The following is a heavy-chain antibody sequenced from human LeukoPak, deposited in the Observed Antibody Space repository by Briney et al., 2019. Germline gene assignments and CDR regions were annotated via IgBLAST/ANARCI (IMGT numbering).Heavy chain of an antibody. V-gene: IGHV1-46*01. CDR2: INPSGGST. CDR3: ARGYHRGLTYYDFWSGYSGPDY. CDR1: GYTFTSYY. Sequence: ASVKVSCKASGYTFTSYYMHWVRQAPGQGLEWMGIINPSGGSTGYAQKFQGRVTMTRDTSTSTVYMELSSLRSEDTAVYYCARGYHRGLTYYDFWSGYSGPDYWGQGTLVTVSS. J-gene: IGHJ4*02. D-gene: IGHD3-3*01.